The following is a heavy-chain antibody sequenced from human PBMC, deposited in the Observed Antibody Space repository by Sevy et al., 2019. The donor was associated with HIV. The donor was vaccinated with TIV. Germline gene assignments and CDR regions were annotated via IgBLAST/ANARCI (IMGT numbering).Heavy chain of an antibody. V-gene: IGHV4-39*01. Sequence: SETLSLTCTVSGGSISSSSYYWAWIRQSPGKGLEGIGSIYYTGTTHSNPSLKSRVTISKAISKNQFFLRLRSVTAADTAMYFCARPNSMASYTLDVWGQGTTVTVSS. J-gene: IGHJ6*02. CDR1: GGSISSSSYY. D-gene: IGHD3-10*01. CDR3: ARPNSMASYTLDV. CDR2: IYYTGTT.